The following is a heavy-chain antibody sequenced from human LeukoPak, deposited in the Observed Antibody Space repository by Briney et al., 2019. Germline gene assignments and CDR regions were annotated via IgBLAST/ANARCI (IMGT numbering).Heavy chain of an antibody. CDR1: GDSISGYY. V-gene: IGHV4-34*01. D-gene: IGHD6-13*01. CDR3: ARVSGYSSSWYDY. CDR2: INHSGST. J-gene: IGHJ4*02. Sequence: SETLSLTCSVSGDSISGYYWSWIRQPPGKGLEWIGEINHSGSTNYNPSLKSRVTISVDTSKNQFSLKLSSVTAADTAVYYCARVSGYSSSWYDYWGQGTLVTVSS.